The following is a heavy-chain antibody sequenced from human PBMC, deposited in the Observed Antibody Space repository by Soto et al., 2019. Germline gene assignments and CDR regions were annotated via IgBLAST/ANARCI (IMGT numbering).Heavy chain of an antibody. V-gene: IGHV3-7*01. D-gene: IGHD3-16*01. CDR3: ARDRRGSRGLYYYYMDV. CDR2: IKQDGSEK. Sequence: GGSLRLSCAASGFTFSSYWMSWVRQAPGKGLEWVANIKQDGSEKYYVDSVKGRFTISRDNAKNSLYLQMNSLRAEDTAVYYCARDRRGSRGLYYYYMDVWGKGTTVTVSS. J-gene: IGHJ6*03. CDR1: GFTFSSYW.